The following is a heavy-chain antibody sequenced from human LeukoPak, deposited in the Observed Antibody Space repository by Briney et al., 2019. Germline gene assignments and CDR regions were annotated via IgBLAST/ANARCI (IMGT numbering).Heavy chain of an antibody. Sequence: ASVKVSCKASGYTFTSYDINWVRQATGQGLEWMGWMNPNSGNTGYAQKFQGRVTMTRNTSISTAYMELGSLRSEDTAVYYCARGRLLWFGEYNWFDPWGQGTLVTVSS. J-gene: IGHJ5*02. D-gene: IGHD3-10*01. CDR1: GYTFTSYD. CDR3: ARGRLLWFGEYNWFDP. V-gene: IGHV1-8*01. CDR2: MNPNSGNT.